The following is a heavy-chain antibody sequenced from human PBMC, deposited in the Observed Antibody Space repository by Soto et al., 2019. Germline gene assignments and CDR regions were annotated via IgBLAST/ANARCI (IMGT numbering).Heavy chain of an antibody. CDR1: GFTFSSYA. D-gene: IGHD3-10*01. V-gene: IGHV3-23*01. J-gene: IGHJ4*02. Sequence: CGSMRLSCAASGFTFSSYAMSWVRQAPGKGLEWVSAISGSGGSTYYADSVKGRFTISRDNSKNTLYLQMNSLRAEDTAVYYCAKRGDYYGSGSYDFDYWGQGTLVTVSS. CDR3: AKRGDYYGSGSYDFDY. CDR2: ISGSGGST.